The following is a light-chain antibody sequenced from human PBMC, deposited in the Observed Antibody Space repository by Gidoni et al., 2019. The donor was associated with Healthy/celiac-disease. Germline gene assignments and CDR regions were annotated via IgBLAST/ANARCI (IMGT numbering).Light chain of an antibody. J-gene: IGKJ1*01. CDR2: KVS. V-gene: IGKV2-30*01. Sequence: EVVMNQSPIPLPVNLGQPDSISCRSRQSLVYIVVNTYLNCFQQRPGKSPRRLIYKVSNRDSGVPDRFSGSGSGTDFILKISRVVAEDVGVYYCMQGSNWPRTFGQGTKVEIK. CDR3: MQGSNWPRT. CDR1: QSLVYIVVNTY.